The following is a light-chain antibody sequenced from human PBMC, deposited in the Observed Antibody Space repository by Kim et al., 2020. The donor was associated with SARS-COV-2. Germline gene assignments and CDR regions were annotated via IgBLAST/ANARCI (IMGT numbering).Light chain of an antibody. J-gene: IGKJ2*01. CDR1: QSVCSHC. Sequence: SPGERATLSCRTNQSVCSHCLARYQQKPGQAPRLLIYSVSNRATGIPDRFSGSGSGTDFTLTISRLEPEDFAVYYCQQYGIAPPYTFGQGTKLEI. V-gene: IGKV3-20*01. CDR2: SVS. CDR3: QQYGIAPPYT.